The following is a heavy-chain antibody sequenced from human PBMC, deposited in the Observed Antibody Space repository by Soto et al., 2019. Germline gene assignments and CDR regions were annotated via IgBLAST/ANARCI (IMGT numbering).Heavy chain of an antibody. V-gene: IGHV3-30*18. CDR2: ISYDGSNK. CDR3: AKTAGTMVRGYGMDV. Sequence: QVQLVESGGGVVQPGRSLRLSCAASGFTFSSYGMHWVRQAPGKGLEWVAVISYDGSNKYYADSVKGRFTISRDNSKNTLYLQMNSLRAEDTAVYYCAKTAGTMVRGYGMDVWGQGTTVTVS. D-gene: IGHD3-10*01. J-gene: IGHJ6*02. CDR1: GFTFSSYG.